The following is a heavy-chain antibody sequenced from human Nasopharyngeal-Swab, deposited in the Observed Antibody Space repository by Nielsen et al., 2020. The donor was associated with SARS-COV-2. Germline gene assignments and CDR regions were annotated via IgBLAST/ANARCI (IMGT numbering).Heavy chain of an antibody. V-gene: IGHV3-23*01. CDR2: ISGSGGST. J-gene: IGHJ6*03. CDR3: AKDEPYYDSSGYNYYYYYYMDV. Sequence: GASLKISCAASGFTFCSYAMSWVRQAPGKGLEWVSAISGSGGSTYYADSVKGRFTISRDNSKNTLYLQMNSLRAEETAVYYCAKDEPYYDSSGYNYYYYYYMDVWGKGTTVTVSS. D-gene: IGHD3-22*01. CDR1: GFTFCSYA.